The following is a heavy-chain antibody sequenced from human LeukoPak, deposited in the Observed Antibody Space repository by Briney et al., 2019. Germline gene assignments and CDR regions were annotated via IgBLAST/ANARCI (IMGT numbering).Heavy chain of an antibody. D-gene: IGHD6-6*01. J-gene: IGHJ4*02. CDR1: GGSISSYY. CDR3: ARGGGGPYSSSYVRDY. CDR2: IYYSGST. V-gene: IGHV4-59*01. Sequence: SETLSLTCTVSGGSISSYYWSWIRQPPGKGLEWIGYIYYSGSTNYNPSLKSRVTISVDTSKNQFSLKLSSVTAADTAVYYCARGGGGPYSSSYVRDYWGQGTLVTVSS.